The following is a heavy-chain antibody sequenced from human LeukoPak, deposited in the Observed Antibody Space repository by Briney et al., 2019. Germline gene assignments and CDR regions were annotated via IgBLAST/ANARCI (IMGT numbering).Heavy chain of an antibody. CDR3: AREAAGGAY. Sequence: GGSLRLSCVASGFTFTSDAMNWVRQAPGKGLEWVSSIRSSSSYIYYADSVKGRFTISRDNAKNSLYLQMNSLRAEDTAVYYCAREAAGGAYWGQGALVTVSS. V-gene: IGHV3-21*01. J-gene: IGHJ4*02. D-gene: IGHD6-13*01. CDR2: IRSSSSYI. CDR1: GFTFTSDA.